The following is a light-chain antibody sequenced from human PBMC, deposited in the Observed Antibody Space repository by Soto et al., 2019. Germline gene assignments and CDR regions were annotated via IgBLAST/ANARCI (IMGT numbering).Light chain of an antibody. J-gene: IGLJ1*01. V-gene: IGLV2-14*03. CDR2: DVS. CDR1: TSDVGRYNY. Sequence: QSVLTQPASVSGSPGQSISISCTGTTSDVGRYNYVSWYQQHPGKAPKLMIYDVSYRPSWVSNRFSGSKSGITASLTISGLQAEDDADYYCNSFTTSSTYVFGTGTKATVL. CDR3: NSFTTSSTYV.